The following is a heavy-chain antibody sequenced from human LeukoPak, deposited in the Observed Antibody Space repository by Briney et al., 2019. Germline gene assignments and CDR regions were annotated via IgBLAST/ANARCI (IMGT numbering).Heavy chain of an antibody. D-gene: IGHD3-3*01. CDR1: GYTFTSYG. Sequence: GASVKVSCKASGYTFTSYGISWVRQAPGQGLEWMGWISANNGNTNYAEKFQGRVTVTTDTSARTAYMELRSLGSDDTAVYYCARDRTYYDFWSGYHNFDYWGQGTLVTVSS. V-gene: IGHV1-18*01. CDR3: ARDRTYYDFWSGYHNFDY. J-gene: IGHJ4*02. CDR2: ISANNGNT.